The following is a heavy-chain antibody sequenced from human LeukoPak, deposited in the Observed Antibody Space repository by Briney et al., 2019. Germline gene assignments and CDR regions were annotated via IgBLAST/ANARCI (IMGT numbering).Heavy chain of an antibody. CDR2: INWNGGST. V-gene: IGHV3-20*04. CDR3: ARHGRSAVAGTGRDY. Sequence: PGGSLRLSCAASGFTFDDYGMSWVRQAPGKGLEWVSGINWNGGSTGYADSVKGRFTISRDNAKNSLYLQMNSLRAEDTAVYYCARHGRSAVAGTGRDYWGQGTLVTVSS. D-gene: IGHD6-19*01. J-gene: IGHJ4*02. CDR1: GFTFDDYG.